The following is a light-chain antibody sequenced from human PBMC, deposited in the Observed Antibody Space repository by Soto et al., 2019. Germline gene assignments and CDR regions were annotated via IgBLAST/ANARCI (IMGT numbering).Light chain of an antibody. J-gene: IGKJ2*01. CDR3: QQYGTSSAYT. Sequence: EIVLTQSPGTLSLSLGERATLSCRASQSVTSSHLAWYQQKPGQAPRLLIYGGSSRATGIPDKFSGSGSGTDFTLAISRLEPEDFEVYFCHCQQYGTSSAYTFGQGTKLEIK. CDR1: QSVTSSH. V-gene: IGKV3-20*01. CDR2: GGS.